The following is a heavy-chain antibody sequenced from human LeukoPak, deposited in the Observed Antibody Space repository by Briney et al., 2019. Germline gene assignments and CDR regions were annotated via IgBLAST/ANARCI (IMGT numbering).Heavy chain of an antibody. CDR2: IWYDGTNK. CDR3: ARTFDN. V-gene: IGHV3-33*01. J-gene: IGHJ4*02. CDR1: GFTFSSYG. Sequence: GGSLRLSCAASGFTFSSYGMHWVRQAPGKGLEWVAVIWYDGTNKNYAESVKGRFTISRDNAKNSLCLQMSSLRAEDTAVYYCARTFDNWGQGTLVTVSS.